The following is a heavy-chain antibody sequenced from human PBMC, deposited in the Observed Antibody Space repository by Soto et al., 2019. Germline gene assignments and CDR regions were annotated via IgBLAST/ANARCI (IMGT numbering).Heavy chain of an antibody. D-gene: IGHD3-3*01. CDR2: MNPNSGNT. J-gene: IGHJ6*04. CDR3: ARVVVLRFLEWLPSHYYYYYGRDV. Sequence: ASVNVSCKASGYTFTSYDINWVRQATGQGLEWMGWMNPNSGNTGYAQKFQGRVTMTRNTSISTAYMELSGLRSEDTAVYYCARVVVLRFLEWLPSHYYYYYGRDVWGKGTTVNVSA. CDR1: GYTFTSYD. V-gene: IGHV1-8*01.